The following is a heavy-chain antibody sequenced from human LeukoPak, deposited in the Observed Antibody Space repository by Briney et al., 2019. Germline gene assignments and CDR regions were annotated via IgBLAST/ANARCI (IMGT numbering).Heavy chain of an antibody. D-gene: IGHD2-21*02. CDR2: IKSDGSST. Sequence: GGSLRLSCTASGFTFSSYAMTWVRQAPGKGLVWVSRIKSDGSSTSYADSVKGRFTISRDNAKNTLYLQMNSLRAEDMAVYYCARAASCGGDCSSSYLQHWGQGTLVIVSS. J-gene: IGHJ1*01. CDR1: GFTFSSYA. CDR3: ARAASCGGDCSSSYLQH. V-gene: IGHV3-74*01.